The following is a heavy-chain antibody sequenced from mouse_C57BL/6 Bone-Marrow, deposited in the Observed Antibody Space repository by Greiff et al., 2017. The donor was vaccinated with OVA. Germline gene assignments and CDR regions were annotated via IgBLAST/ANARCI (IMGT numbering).Heavy chain of an antibody. CDR2: ISYDGSN. Sequence: EVKLVESGPGLVKPSQSLSLTCSVTGYSITSGYYWNWIRQFPGNKLEWMGYISYDGSNNYNPSLKNRISITRDTSKNQFFLKLNSVTTEDTATYYCARAVTWFAYWGQGTLVTVSA. CDR3: ARAVTWFAY. J-gene: IGHJ3*01. V-gene: IGHV3-6*01. CDR1: GYSITSGYY.